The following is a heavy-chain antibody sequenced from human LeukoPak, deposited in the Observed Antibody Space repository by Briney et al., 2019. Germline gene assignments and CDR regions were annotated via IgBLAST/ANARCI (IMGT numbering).Heavy chain of an antibody. V-gene: IGHV3-64D*09. D-gene: IGHD6-13*01. CDR3: VKDKATAGFDY. Sequence: PGGSLRLSCSASGFTFGTYSMHWVRQAPGKGLEYVSGLTNNGGSAYYADSPKGRFTISRDNSKNTLYLQMSSLRAEDTALYYCVKDKATAGFDYWGQGTLVTVSS. J-gene: IGHJ4*02. CDR2: LTNNGGSA. CDR1: GFTFGTYS.